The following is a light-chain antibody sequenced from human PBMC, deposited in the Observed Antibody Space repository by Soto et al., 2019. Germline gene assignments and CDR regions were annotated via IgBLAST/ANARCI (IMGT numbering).Light chain of an antibody. CDR2: DAS. CDR1: QSVGSS. Sequence: EIVVTQSPATLSLSPGERATLSCRARQSVGSSLAWYQQKPGQGPRLLIYDASNRATGVPARFSGSGSGTDFTLTISSLEPEDFAVYYCQQRSKWPLTFGQGTRLDIK. J-gene: IGKJ5*01. V-gene: IGKV3-11*01. CDR3: QQRSKWPLT.